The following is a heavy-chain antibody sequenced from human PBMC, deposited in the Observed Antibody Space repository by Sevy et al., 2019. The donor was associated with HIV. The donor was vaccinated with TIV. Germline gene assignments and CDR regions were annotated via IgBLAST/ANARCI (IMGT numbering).Heavy chain of an antibody. CDR1: GDSISSGSYS. CDR3: ARDGGTLTTPGHFDY. D-gene: IGHD4-17*01. J-gene: IGHJ4*02. Sequence: SETLSLTCAVSGDSISSGSYSWNWIRQPPGKGLEWIGYIFHTGNTYYNPSLKSRVTISVDRPSNQFSLKMTSVTAADTAMYYCARDGGTLTTPGHFDYWGQGTLVTVSS. V-gene: IGHV4-30-2*01. CDR2: IFHTGNT.